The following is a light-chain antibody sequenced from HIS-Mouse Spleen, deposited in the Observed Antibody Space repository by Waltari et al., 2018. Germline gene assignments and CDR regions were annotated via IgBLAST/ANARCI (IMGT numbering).Light chain of an antibody. V-gene: IGLV3-10*01. CDR3: YSTDSSGNHRV. CDR1: ASPNKY. CDR2: EDS. Sequence: SYELPQPPSVSVSPGQTARITCSAAASPNKYAYWYPQKPGQAPVLVISEDSKRPSGIPERFSGSSSGTMATLTISGAQVEDEADYYCYSTDSSGNHRVFGGGTKLTVL. J-gene: IGLJ2*01.